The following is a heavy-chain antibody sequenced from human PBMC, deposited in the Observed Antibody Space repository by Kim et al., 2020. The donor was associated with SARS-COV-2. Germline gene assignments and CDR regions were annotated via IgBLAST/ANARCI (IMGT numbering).Heavy chain of an antibody. CDR1: GGSFSGYY. V-gene: IGHV4-34*01. D-gene: IGHD3-22*01. Sequence: SETLSLTCAVYGGSFSGYYWSWIRQPPGKGLEWIGEINHSGSTNYNPSLKSRVTISVDTSKNQFSLKLSSVTAADTAVYYCARGRYYDSPPRAFDIWGQGTMVTVSS. J-gene: IGHJ3*02. CDR3: ARGRYYDSPPRAFDI. CDR2: INHSGST.